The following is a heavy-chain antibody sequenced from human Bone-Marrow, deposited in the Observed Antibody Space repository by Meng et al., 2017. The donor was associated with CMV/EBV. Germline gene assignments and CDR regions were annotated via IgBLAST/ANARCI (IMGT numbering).Heavy chain of an antibody. CDR1: GYTFTGYY. Sequence: SVKVSCKASGYTFTGYYMHWVRQAPGQGLEWMGWINPIFGATNYPQKFQGRVAITADESTSTAYMDLTSLRSKDTAVYYCAASPFAPLGSFPHRYFHYWGQGTLVTVSS. V-gene: IGHV1-69*13. CDR2: INPIFGAT. CDR3: AASPFAPLGSFPHRYFHY. D-gene: IGHD1-26*01. J-gene: IGHJ4*02.